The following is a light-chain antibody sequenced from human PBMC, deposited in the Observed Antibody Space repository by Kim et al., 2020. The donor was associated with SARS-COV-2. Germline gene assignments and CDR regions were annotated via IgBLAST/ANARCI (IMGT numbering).Light chain of an antibody. CDR3: LQGLHWPYT. Sequence: DVVMTQSPLSLPVTLGQPASISCRSSQSLLHSDRNTYLHWFQQRPGQSPRRLIYTVSNRDSGVPDRFSGSGSGTDFTLKISRVEAEDVGVYYCLQGLHWPYTFGQGTKLEI. J-gene: IGKJ2*01. V-gene: IGKV2-30*02. CDR1: QSLLHSDRNTY. CDR2: TVS.